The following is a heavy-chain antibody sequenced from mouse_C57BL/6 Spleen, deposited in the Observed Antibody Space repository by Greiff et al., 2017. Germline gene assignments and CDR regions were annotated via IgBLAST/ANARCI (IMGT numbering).Heavy chain of an antibody. CDR1: GFTFSDYG. J-gene: IGHJ1*03. CDR2: ISSGSSTI. V-gene: IGHV5-17*01. Sequence: EVQVVESGGGLVKPGGSLKLSCAASGFTFSDYGMHWVRQAPEKGLEWVAYISSGSSTIYYADPVKGRFTISRDNAKNTLFLQMTSLRSEDTAMYCCARCRPVWYFYVWGTGTTVTVSS. CDR3: ARCRPVWYFYV.